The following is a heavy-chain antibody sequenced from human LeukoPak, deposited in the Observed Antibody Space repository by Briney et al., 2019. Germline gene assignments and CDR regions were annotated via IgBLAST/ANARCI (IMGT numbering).Heavy chain of an antibody. J-gene: IGHJ6*02. CDR2: IKQDGSEK. V-gene: IGHV3-7*01. D-gene: IGHD2-21*02. Sequence: GGSLRLSCTAFGFTFSSYWMSWVRQAPGKGLEWVANIKQDGSEKDYVDSVKGRFTISRDNPKNSLYLQMNSLRAEDTAVYYCARYCGGDCYGMDVWGQGTTVTVSS. CDR3: ARYCGGDCYGMDV. CDR1: GFTFSSYW.